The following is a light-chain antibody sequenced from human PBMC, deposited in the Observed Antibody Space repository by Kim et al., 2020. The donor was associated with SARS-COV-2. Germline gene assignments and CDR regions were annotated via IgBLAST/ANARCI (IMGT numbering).Light chain of an antibody. CDR1: QSISSW. Sequence: TLSASVGDRVTITCRASQSISSWLAWYQQKPGKAPKLLIYKASSLESGVPSRFSGSGSGTEFTLTISSLQPDDFATYYCQQYDRTFGQGTKVDIK. CDR3: QQYDRT. J-gene: IGKJ1*01. CDR2: KAS. V-gene: IGKV1-5*03.